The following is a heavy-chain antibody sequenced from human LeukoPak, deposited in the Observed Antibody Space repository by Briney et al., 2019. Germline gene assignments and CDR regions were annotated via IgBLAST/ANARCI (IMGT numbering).Heavy chain of an antibody. CDR1: GFTFSDYY. J-gene: IGHJ4*02. CDR2: ISSSINTI. CDR3: ARDGVVAGVDY. Sequence: GGSLRLSCAASGFTFSDYYMSWIRQAPGKGLEWISYISSSINTIYADSAKGRFTISRDNAKNSLYLQMDSLRAEDTAVYYCARDGVVAGVDYWGQGTLVTVSS. D-gene: IGHD6-19*01. V-gene: IGHV3-11*01.